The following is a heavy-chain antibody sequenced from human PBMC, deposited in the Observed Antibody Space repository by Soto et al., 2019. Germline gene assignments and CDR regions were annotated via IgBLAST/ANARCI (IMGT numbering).Heavy chain of an antibody. D-gene: IGHD3-10*01. J-gene: IGHJ4*02. CDR2: ITSDGSST. Sequence: EVQLVESGGGLVQPGGSLRLSCAASGFTFSSYWMHWVRQAPGKGLVWVSRITSDGSSTSYADSVQGRFTISRDNAKKTVYLQMTRLRAEDTAVYYCASSWFGPQGEYWGQGTLVTVSS. CDR1: GFTFSSYW. CDR3: ASSWFGPQGEY. V-gene: IGHV3-74*01.